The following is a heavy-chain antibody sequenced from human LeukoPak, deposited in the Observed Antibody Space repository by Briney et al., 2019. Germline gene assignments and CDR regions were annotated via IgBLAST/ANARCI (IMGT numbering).Heavy chain of an antibody. CDR2: IYPGDSDT. CDR1: GYSFIKYW. V-gene: IGHV5-51*01. D-gene: IGHD5/OR15-5a*01. CDR3: ARRRTLRLDAFDP. J-gene: IGHJ5*02. Sequence: GESLKISCKGSGYSFIKYWIGWVRQMPGKGLEWMGTIYPGDSDTRYSPSFQGQVTISVDKSISTAYLQWSSLKASDTAMYYCARRRTLRLDAFDPWGQGTLVTVSS.